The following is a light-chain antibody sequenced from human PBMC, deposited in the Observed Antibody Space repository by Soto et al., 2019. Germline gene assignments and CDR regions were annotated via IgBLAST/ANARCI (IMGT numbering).Light chain of an antibody. CDR2: GAH. CDR1: QSVSDN. CDR3: QQYNKWPPAIS. Sequence: EIMWTQSPATLSVSPGEGATLSCRASQSVSDNLAWYQQKPGQAPRLLIYGAHTRATGIPARFSGSGSGTEFTPTISSLQSEDFAVYYCQQYNKWPPAISFGQGTRLEIK. J-gene: IGKJ5*01. V-gene: IGKV3-15*01.